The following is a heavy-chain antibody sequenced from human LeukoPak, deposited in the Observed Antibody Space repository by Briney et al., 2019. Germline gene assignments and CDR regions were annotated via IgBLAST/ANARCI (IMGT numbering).Heavy chain of an antibody. CDR3: ARDRDIVVVPAEAGWFDP. V-gene: IGHV4-39*02. CDR1: GGSISSSSYY. Sequence: PSETLSLTCTVSGGSISSSSYYLGWIRQPPGKGLEWIGSIYYSGSTYYNPSLKSRVTISVDTSKNQFSLKLSSVTAADTAVYYCARDRDIVVVPAEAGWFDPWGQGTLVTVSS. CDR2: IYYSGST. J-gene: IGHJ5*02. D-gene: IGHD2-2*01.